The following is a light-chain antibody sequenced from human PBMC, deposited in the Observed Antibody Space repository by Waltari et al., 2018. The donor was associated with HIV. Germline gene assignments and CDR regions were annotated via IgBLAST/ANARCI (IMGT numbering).Light chain of an antibody. Sequence: DIVMTQSPNSLAVSLGERATINCRCSRSILYSSNNQNYLAWYQQKPGQSPKVLIYWASTRASGVPDRFSGSGSGTNFSLTISSLQSDDVALYYCQQYYTIGPTFGGGTKVE. CDR1: RSILYSSNNQNY. CDR3: QQYYTIGPT. J-gene: IGKJ4*01. CDR2: WAS. V-gene: IGKV4-1*01.